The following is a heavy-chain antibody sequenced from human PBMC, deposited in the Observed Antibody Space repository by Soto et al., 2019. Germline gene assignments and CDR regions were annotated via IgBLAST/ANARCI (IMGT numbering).Heavy chain of an antibody. CDR2: IYYSGST. CDR1: GGSISNYY. V-gene: IGHV4-59*08. Sequence: QVQLQESGPGLVKPSETLSLTCTVSGGSISNYYCSWIRQPPGKGLEWIAYIYYSGSTNYNPSLTRRIHIPVDNAKNPCSLKLSSVTAADTAVYYCARYCSGGSCYLDPWGQGTLVTVSS. CDR3: ARYCSGGSCYLDP. D-gene: IGHD2-15*01. J-gene: IGHJ5*02.